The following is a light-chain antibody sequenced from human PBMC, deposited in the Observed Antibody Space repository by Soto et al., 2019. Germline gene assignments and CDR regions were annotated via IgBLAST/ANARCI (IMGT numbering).Light chain of an antibody. J-gene: IGKJ1*01. V-gene: IGKV1-5*03. Sequence: TQSPDTLSASLGDRVTITCRASQSISSWLAWYQQKPGKAPKLLIYKASSLESGVPSRFSGSGSGTEFTLTISSLQPDDFATYYCQQYNSYSWTFGQGTKVDI. CDR2: KAS. CDR1: QSISSW. CDR3: QQYNSYSWT.